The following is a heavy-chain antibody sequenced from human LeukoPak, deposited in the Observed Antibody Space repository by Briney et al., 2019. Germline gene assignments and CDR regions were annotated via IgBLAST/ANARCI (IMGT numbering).Heavy chain of an antibody. CDR3: ARDAASVTLYFFDY. V-gene: IGHV1-2*02. J-gene: IGHJ4*02. Sequence: ASVKVSCKASVCTHMDKYIHWLRPAPGQGLEWMGWIDANNGDTKSAQKFQGRVTMSRDTSISTAYMDLSSLSPDDAAVYYCARDAASVTLYFFDYWGQGTLVTVSS. CDR1: VCTHMDKY. D-gene: IGHD4-11*01. CDR2: IDANNGDT.